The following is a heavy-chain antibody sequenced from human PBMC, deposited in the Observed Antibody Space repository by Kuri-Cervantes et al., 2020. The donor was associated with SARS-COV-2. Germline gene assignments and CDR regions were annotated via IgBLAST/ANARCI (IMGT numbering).Heavy chain of an antibody. CDR2: IYYSGST. Sequence: SETLSLTCTVSGGSISSYYWSWIRQPPGKGLEWIGYIYYSGSTNYTPSLKSRVTISVDTSKNQFSLKLTSVTAADTAVYYCAREGHGGSYSPIDYWGQGNLVTVSS. D-gene: IGHD1-26*01. CDR1: GGSISSYY. CDR3: AREGHGGSYSPIDY. J-gene: IGHJ4*02. V-gene: IGHV4-59*01.